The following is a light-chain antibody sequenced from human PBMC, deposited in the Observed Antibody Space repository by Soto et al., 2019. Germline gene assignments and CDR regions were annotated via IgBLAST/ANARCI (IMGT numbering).Light chain of an antibody. J-gene: IGKJ1*01. CDR2: YAS. Sequence: DIVLTKSPATLSLSQGESATLSCGASQTVSSSYLAWYQQRPGLGPRLLIFYASSRATGIPDRFSGSRSGTDFTLTYISLELEDYAVNDCEAYGISPKTLGQGTKVDLK. CDR1: QTVSSSY. V-gene: IGKV3D-20*01. CDR3: EAYGISPKT.